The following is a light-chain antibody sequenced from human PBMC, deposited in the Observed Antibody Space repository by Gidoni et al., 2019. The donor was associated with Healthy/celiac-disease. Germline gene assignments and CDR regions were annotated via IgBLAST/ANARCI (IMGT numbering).Light chain of an antibody. CDR1: QSICSY. J-gene: IGKJ2*01. Sequence: DIHMTQSPSSLSASVGDRVTITCRASQSICSYLNGYQQNPGKAPMLLIYAASSLQSGVPSRFSGSGSGTAFTITISSLQPEDFATYYCQQSYSPTYTFGQGTKLEIK. V-gene: IGKV1-39*01. CDR2: AAS. CDR3: QQSYSPTYT.